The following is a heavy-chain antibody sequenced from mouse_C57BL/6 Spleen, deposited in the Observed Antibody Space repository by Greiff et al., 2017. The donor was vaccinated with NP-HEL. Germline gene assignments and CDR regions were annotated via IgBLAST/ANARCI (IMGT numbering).Heavy chain of an antibody. CDR3: ARGGTGTTYWYFDV. D-gene: IGHD4-1*01. CDR2: IYPGDGDT. V-gene: IGHV1-82*01. J-gene: IGHJ1*03. CDR1: GYAFSSSW. Sequence: QVQLKQSGPELVKPGASVKISCKASGYAFSSSWMNWVKQRPGKGLEWIGRIYPGDGDTNYNGKFKGKATLTADKSSSTAYMQLSSLTSEDSAVYFCARGGTGTTYWYFDVWGTGTTVTVSS.